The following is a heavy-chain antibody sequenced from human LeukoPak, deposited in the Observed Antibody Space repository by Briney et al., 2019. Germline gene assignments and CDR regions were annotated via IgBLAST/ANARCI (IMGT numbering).Heavy chain of an antibody. CDR2: VNHSGRT. J-gene: IGHJ4*02. CDR3: ARRGPGATVDY. D-gene: IGHD4/OR15-4a*01. Sequence: SETLSLTCAVYGGSFNDYYWSWIRQPPGKGLEWIGEVNHSGRTNYNPSLKSRVTISQVTSKNQFSLKLRSVTAADTAVYFCARRGPGATVDYWGQGTLVTVSS. V-gene: IGHV4-34*01. CDR1: GGSFNDYY.